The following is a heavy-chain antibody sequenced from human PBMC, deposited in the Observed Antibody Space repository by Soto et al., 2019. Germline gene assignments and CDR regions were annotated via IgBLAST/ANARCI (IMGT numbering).Heavy chain of an antibody. J-gene: IGHJ4*02. Sequence: QVQLVQSGAEVKRPGSSVKVSCKASGDTFSFYSINWVRQAPGLGLEWMGRVNPILSMSNYAQRFQGRVTXTXDXXTSTAYIELSGLKSEDTAMYYCATSYGSGYRAFDYWGQGALVTVSS. CDR2: VNPILSMS. D-gene: IGHD3-10*01. CDR3: ATSYGSGYRAFDY. V-gene: IGHV1-69*04. CDR1: GDTFSFYS.